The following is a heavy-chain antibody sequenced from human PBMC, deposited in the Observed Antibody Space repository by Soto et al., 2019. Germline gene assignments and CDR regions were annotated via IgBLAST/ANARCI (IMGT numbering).Heavy chain of an antibody. Sequence: SVKVSCKASGGTFSSYAISWVRQAPGQGLEWMGGIIPIFGTANYAQKLQGRVTMTTDTSTSTAYMELRSLRSDDTAVYYCARGHIVVVPAAQGYYYYGMDVWGQGTTVTVSS. CDR3: ARGHIVVVPAAQGYYYYGMDV. J-gene: IGHJ6*02. CDR1: GGTFSSYA. CDR2: IIPIFGTA. V-gene: IGHV1-69*05. D-gene: IGHD2-2*01.